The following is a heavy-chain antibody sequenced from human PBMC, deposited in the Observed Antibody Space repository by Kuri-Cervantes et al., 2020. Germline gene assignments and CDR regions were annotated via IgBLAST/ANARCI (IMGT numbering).Heavy chain of an antibody. CDR3: ARSRRVELWKGFDY. CDR2: MNPNSGNT. CDR1: GGTFSSYA. V-gene: IGHV1-8*02. J-gene: IGHJ4*02. D-gene: IGHD1-7*01. Sequence: ASVKVSCKASGGTFSSYAISWVRQAPGQGLEWMGWMNPNSGNTGYAQKFQGRVTMTRNTSISTAYMELSSLRSEDTAVYYCARSRRVELWKGFDYWGQGTLVTVSS.